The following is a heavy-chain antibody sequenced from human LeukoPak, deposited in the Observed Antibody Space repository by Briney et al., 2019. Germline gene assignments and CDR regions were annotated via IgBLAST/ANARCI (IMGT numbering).Heavy chain of an antibody. J-gene: IGHJ4*02. CDR2: ISGGGGNT. Sequence: GGSLRLSCAASGFTFSSYAMSWVRQAPGKWLEWVSAISGGGGNTYYADSMKGRFTISRDNSRNTLFLQMNSLRAEDTAIYYCAKDLPIARYCSGGSCNHFNSWGQGTLVTVSS. CDR1: GFTFSSYA. CDR3: AKDLPIARYCSGGSCNHFNS. V-gene: IGHV3-23*01. D-gene: IGHD2-15*01.